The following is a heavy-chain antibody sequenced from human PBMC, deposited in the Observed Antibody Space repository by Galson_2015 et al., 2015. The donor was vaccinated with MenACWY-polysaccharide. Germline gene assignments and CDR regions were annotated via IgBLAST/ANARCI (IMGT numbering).Heavy chain of an antibody. J-gene: IGHJ6*02. CDR1: GFTFDDYA. Sequence: SLRLSCAASGFTFDDYAMHWVRQAPGEGLEWVSGISWNSGSIGYADSVKGRFTISRDNAKNSLYLQMNSLRAEDTALYYCAKDIGYYDSSGYYYKGVDYYGMDVWGQGTTVTVSS. D-gene: IGHD3-22*01. CDR3: AKDIGYYDSSGYYYKGVDYYGMDV. V-gene: IGHV3-9*01. CDR2: ISWNSGSI.